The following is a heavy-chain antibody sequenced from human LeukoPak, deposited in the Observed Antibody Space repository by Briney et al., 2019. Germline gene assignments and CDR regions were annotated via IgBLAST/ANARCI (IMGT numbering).Heavy chain of an antibody. CDR2: IYYSGST. D-gene: IGHD2-2*01. J-gene: IGHJ4*02. V-gene: IGHV4-59*01. CDR3: ARGRYCSSTNCSPYYFDY. CDR1: GGSISTYY. Sequence: PSETLSLTCTVSGGSISTYYWSWIRQPPGKGLEWIAYIYYSGSTNYNPSLKSRVTISVDTSKNQFSLKLSSVTAADTAVYYCARGRYCSSTNCSPYYFDYWGQGTLVTVSS.